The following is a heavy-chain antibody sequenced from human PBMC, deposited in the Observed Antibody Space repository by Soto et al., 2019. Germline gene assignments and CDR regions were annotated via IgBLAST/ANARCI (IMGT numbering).Heavy chain of an antibody. CDR2: ISSYNDDK. Sequence: XSVKVSCTPAGYTFCSFGFGWGRQAPGHGLEWVGWISSYNDDKKYAQKFQGRVTITKDTSTNTAYMELRSLTSDDTGVYYCARDLIRETWQTNYLDLWGQRTPVTVSS. V-gene: IGHV1-18*01. D-gene: IGHD1-1*01. CDR1: GYTFCSFG. J-gene: IGHJ4*02. CDR3: ARDLIRETWQTNYLDL.